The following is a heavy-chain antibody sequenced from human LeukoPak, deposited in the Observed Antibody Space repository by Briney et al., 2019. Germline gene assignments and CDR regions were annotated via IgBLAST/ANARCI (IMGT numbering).Heavy chain of an antibody. D-gene: IGHD3-22*01. V-gene: IGHV3-23*01. CDR1: GFTFSSYA. CDR3: AKVYDSSGYLFDY. J-gene: IGHJ4*02. CDR2: ISGSGGST. Sequence: GGSLRLSCAASGFTFSSYAMSWVRQAPGKGLEWVSAISGSGGSTYYADSVKGRFTISRDNTKNTLYLQMNSLRAEDTAVYYCAKVYDSSGYLFDYWGQGTLVTVSS.